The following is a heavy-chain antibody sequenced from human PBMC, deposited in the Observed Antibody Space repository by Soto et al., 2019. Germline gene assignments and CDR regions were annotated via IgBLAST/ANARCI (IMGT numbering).Heavy chain of an antibody. Sequence: PGGSLRLSCAASGFTFSSYGMHWVRQAPGKGLEWVAVISYDGSNKYYADSVKGRFTTSRDNSKNTLYLQMNSLRAEDTAVYYCAKGPVSSRVGVAFDIWGQGTMVTVSS. CDR1: GFTFSSYG. J-gene: IGHJ3*02. CDR3: AKGPVSSRVGVAFDI. V-gene: IGHV3-30*18. CDR2: ISYDGSNK. D-gene: IGHD3-16*01.